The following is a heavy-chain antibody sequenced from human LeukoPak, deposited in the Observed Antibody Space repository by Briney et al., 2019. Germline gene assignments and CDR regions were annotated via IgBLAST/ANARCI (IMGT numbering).Heavy chain of an antibody. V-gene: IGHV3-48*04. CDR1: GFNFIDYS. J-gene: IGHJ4*02. CDR2: IGISSGNT. D-gene: IGHD3-10*01. CDR3: AREMGGDYGSGTFFDL. Sequence: SGGSLRLSCAASGFNFIDYSMNWVRQAPGKGLEWISYIGISSGNTKYADSVKGRFTISRDNAKNSLYLQMNNLRAEDTAVYYCAREMGGDYGSGTFFDLWGQGNMVTVSS.